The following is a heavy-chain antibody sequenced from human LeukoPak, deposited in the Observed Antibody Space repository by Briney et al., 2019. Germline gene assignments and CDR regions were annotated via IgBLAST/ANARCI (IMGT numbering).Heavy chain of an antibody. V-gene: IGHV3-7*01. Sequence: GGSLRLSCVVSGFTFNRCWMNWVRQAPGEGLEWVAHINPDGRDTYYVDSVKGRFTISRDNAQNSMYLQMNSLRVEDTAVYYCTSWGDTTAEYFQRWGQGTLVTVSS. D-gene: IGHD2-21*02. J-gene: IGHJ1*01. CDR1: GFTFNRCW. CDR3: TSWGDTTAEYFQR. CDR2: INPDGRDT.